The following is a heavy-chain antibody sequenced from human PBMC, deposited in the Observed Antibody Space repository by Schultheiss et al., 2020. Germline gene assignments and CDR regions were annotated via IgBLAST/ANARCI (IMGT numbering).Heavy chain of an antibody. CDR3: ARDLWAFDI. J-gene: IGHJ3*02. V-gene: IGHV3-33*01. CDR2: IWYDGSNK. Sequence: GESLKISCAASGFTFSDYGMHWVRQAPGKGLEWVAVIWYDGSNKYYADSVKGRFTISRDNSKNTLYLQMNSLRAEDTAVYYCARDLWAFDIWGQGTMVTVSS. CDR1: GFTFSDYG. D-gene: IGHD2-21*01.